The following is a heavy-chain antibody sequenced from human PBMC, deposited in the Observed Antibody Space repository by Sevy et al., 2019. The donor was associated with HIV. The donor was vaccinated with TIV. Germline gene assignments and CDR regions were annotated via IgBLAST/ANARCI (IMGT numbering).Heavy chain of an antibody. V-gene: IGHV5-51*01. J-gene: IGHJ5*02. D-gene: IGHD2-21*01. CDR1: GYSFTSYW. Sequence: RGESLKISCKGSGYSFTSYWIGWVRQMPGKGLEWMGIIYPGDSDTRYSPSFQGQVTISADKSISTAYLQWSSLKASDTAMYYCARHQTYCGGDCYSRWFDPWGQGTLVTVSS. CDR3: ARHQTYCGGDCYSRWFDP. CDR2: IYPGDSDT.